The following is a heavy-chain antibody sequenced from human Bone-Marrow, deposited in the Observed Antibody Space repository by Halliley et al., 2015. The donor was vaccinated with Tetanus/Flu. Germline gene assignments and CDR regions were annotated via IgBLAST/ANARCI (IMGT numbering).Heavy chain of an antibody. J-gene: IGHJ4*02. CDR2: IGTAGHP. D-gene: IGHD3-22*01. Sequence: CAASGFSFNDYDMHWVRQVRGKGLEWVSAIGTAGHPYYPGSVKGRFTISRENAKNSLFLQMDSLRVGDTGMYYCARGYYDSSGPVFDYWGQGARVTVSS. CDR3: ARGYYDSSGPVFDY. V-gene: IGHV3-13*05. CDR1: GFSFNDYD.